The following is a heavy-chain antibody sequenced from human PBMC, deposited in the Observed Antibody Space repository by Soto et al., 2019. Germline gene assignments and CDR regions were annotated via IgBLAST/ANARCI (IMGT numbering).Heavy chain of an antibody. D-gene: IGHD6-19*01. CDR1: GYTFTSYA. V-gene: IGHV1-3*01. CDR3: ARVVGYSSGWPHFDY. J-gene: IGHJ4*02. CDR2: INAGNGNT. Sequence: ASVKVSCKASGYTFTSYAMHWVRQAPGQRLEWMGWINAGNGNTKYSQKFQGRVTITRDTSASTAYMELSSLRSEDTAVYYCARVVGYSSGWPHFDYWGQGTLVTVSS.